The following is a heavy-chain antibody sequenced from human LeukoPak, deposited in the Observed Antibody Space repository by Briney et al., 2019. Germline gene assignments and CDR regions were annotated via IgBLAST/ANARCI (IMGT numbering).Heavy chain of an antibody. D-gene: IGHD2-2*01. CDR2: ISSGSTTI. CDR1: GFTFSTYS. Sequence: GGSLRLSCAASGFTFSTYSMNWVRQASGKGLEWVSYISSGSTTIYYADSVKGRFTISRDNAKNSLYLQMNSLRAEDTAVYYCARDPCHGALDYWGQGALVTVSS. V-gene: IGHV3-48*01. J-gene: IGHJ4*02. CDR3: ARDPCHGALDY.